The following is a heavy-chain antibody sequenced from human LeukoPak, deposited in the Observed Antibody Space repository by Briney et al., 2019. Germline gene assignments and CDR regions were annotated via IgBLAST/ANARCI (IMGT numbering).Heavy chain of an antibody. V-gene: IGHV4-38-2*02. CDR1: GYSISSGFY. J-gene: IGHJ4*02. D-gene: IGHD1-26*01. Sequence: SETLSLTCSVSGYSISSGFYWGWIRQPPRKGLEWIGSIYYSGSTYYNPSLKSRVTISVDTSKSQFSLKLSSVTAEDTAVYYCARSSIIVGATTPFDYWGQGTLVTVSS. CDR2: IYYSGST. CDR3: ARSSIIVGATTPFDY.